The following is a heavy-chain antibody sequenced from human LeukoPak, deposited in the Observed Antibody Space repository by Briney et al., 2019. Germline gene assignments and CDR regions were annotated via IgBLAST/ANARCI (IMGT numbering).Heavy chain of an antibody. D-gene: IGHD2-2*01. CDR3: AKDTYTSAAVHYFDY. CDR1: GFTFSSYA. V-gene: IGHV3-23*01. J-gene: IGHJ4*02. CDR2: ISGSGGST. Sequence: PGGSLRLSCVASGFTFSSYAMSWVRQAPGKGLEWVSCISGSGGSTWYADSVKGRFTISRDSSKNTLYLQMNSLRVEDTALYYCAKDTYTSAAVHYFDYWGQGTLVTVSS.